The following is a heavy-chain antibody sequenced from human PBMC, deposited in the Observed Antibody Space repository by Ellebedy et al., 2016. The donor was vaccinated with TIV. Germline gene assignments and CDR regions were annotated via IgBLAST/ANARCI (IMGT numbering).Heavy chain of an antibody. D-gene: IGHD5-18*01. CDR3: AKDRTSGDGYWVFDY. Sequence: PGGSLRLSCAASGFTFSRYAMSWVRQAPGKGLEWVSGIFGSGGGISYADSVKGRFTISRDNSKSMVHLQMNSLRPEDTDVYYCAKDRTSGDGYWVFDYWGQGTLVTVSS. CDR1: GFTFSRYA. J-gene: IGHJ4*02. V-gene: IGHV3-23*01. CDR2: IFGSGGGI.